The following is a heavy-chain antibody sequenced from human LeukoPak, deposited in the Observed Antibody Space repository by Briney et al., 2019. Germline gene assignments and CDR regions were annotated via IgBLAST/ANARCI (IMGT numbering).Heavy chain of an antibody. D-gene: IGHD4/OR15-4a*01. CDR3: ARVPNYSWFDP. J-gene: IGHJ5*02. CDR1: GGSISSSSQY. V-gene: IGHV4-39*01. CDR2: IYYSGRT. Sequence: SETLSLTCSVSGGSISSSSQYWGWIRQPPGKGLGWIGNIYYSGRTYYNPSLKSRVTISVDTSKNQFSLKLSSVTAADTAVYYCARVPNYSWFDPWGQGTLVTVSS.